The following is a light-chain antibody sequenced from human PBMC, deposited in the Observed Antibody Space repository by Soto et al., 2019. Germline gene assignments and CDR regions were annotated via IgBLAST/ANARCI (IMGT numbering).Light chain of an antibody. CDR2: GTF. J-gene: IGKJ1*01. CDR1: QSVGSRF. CDR3: QQYNSYSKT. Sequence: EIALTQSPGTLSLSPGERATLSCRASQSVGSRFLAWYQQKPGQAPRLLISGTFSRATGIPDRFSGSGSGTEFTLTISSLQPDDFATYYCQQYNSYSKTFGQGTKVDI. V-gene: IGKV3-20*01.